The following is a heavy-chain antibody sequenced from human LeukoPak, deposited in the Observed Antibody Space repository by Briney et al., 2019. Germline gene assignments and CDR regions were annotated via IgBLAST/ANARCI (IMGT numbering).Heavy chain of an antibody. CDR3: ARDFLPDWFDP. CDR1: GFTFSSYG. V-gene: IGHV3-23*01. D-gene: IGHD2/OR15-2a*01. Sequence: GGSLRLSCAASGFTFSSYGMSWVRQAPGKGLEWVSAISGGGGSTYYADSVKGRFTISRDNSKNTLYLQMNSLRAEDTAVYYCARDFLPDWFDPWGQGTLVTVSS. CDR2: ISGGGGST. J-gene: IGHJ5*02.